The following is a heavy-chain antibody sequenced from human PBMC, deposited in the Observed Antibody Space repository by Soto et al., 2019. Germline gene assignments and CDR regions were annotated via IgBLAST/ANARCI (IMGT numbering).Heavy chain of an antibody. D-gene: IGHD2-21*01. Sequence: QLQLQESGPGLVKPSETLSLTCTVSGGSISSSSYYWGWIRQPPGKGLEWIGSIYYSGSTYYNPSLKSRVXMXVYXSKNQFSLKLSSVTAAATAVYYCARPHIGYYGMDVWGQGTTVTVSS. CDR3: ARPHIGYYGMDV. J-gene: IGHJ6*02. CDR2: IYYSGST. V-gene: IGHV4-39*01. CDR1: GGSISSSSYY.